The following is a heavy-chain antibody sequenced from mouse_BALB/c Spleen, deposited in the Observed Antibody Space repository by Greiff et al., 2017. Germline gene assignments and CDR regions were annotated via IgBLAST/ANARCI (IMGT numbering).Heavy chain of an antibody. CDR2: IWAGGST. J-gene: IGHJ3*01. Sequence: VQLKESGPGLVAPSQSLSITCTVSGFSLTSYGVHWVRQPPGKGLEWLGVIWAGGSTNYNSALMSRLSISKDNSKSQVFLKMNSLQTGDTAMYYCARVPEGFAYWGQGTLVTVSA. V-gene: IGHV2-9*02. CDR1: GFSLTSYG. CDR3: ARVPEGFAY.